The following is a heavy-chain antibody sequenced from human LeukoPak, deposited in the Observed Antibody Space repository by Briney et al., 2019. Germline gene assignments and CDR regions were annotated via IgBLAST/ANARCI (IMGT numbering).Heavy chain of an antibody. V-gene: IGHV5-51*01. CDR1: W. J-gene: IGHJ4*02. D-gene: IGHD3-16*01. Sequence: WIXXXRQLPGKGXEWMVIIYPGHSDTRYSPSFQGQVTISADKSFSTAYLQWSSLKASDTAMYYCARQGEVFFDYWGQGTLVTVSS. CDR2: IYPGHSDT. CDR3: ARQGEVFFDY.